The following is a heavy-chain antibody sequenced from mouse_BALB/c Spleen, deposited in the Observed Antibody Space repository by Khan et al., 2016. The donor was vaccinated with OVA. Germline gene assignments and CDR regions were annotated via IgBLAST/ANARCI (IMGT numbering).Heavy chain of an antibody. J-gene: IGHJ3*01. CDR1: GYTFTDFT. CDR2: ISTYYGDA. Sequence: VQLKESGAELVRPGVSVKISCKGSGYTFTDFTMHWVKQSHAMSLEWIGVISTYYGDATYNQKFKDKATMTVDKSSSTAYMELARLTSEDSAIYYCPRGGWGNRFAYWGQGTLVTVSA. V-gene: IGHV1S137*01. D-gene: IGHD1-1*02. CDR3: PRGGWGNRFAY.